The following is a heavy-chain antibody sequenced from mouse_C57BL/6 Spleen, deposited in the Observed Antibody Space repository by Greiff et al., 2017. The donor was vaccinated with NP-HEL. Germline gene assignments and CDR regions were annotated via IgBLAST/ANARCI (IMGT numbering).Heavy chain of an antibody. V-gene: IGHV2-3*01. Sequence: VKLVESGPGLVAPSQSLSITCTVSGFSLTSYGVSWVRQPPGKGLEWLGVIWGDGSTNYHSALISRLSISKDNSTSNVFLKLNSLQTDDTSTYYWAKGVSWDGYFDVWGTGTTVTVSS. CDR1: GFSLTSYG. CDR2: IWGDGST. D-gene: IGHD4-1*01. CDR3: AKGVSWDGYFDV. J-gene: IGHJ1*03.